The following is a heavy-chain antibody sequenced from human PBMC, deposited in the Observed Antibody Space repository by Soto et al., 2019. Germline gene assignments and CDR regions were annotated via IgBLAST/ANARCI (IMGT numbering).Heavy chain of an antibody. CDR3: ARCYGDHPYNWFDP. J-gene: IGHJ5*02. CDR1: GFTFSDYS. D-gene: IGHD4-17*01. CDR2: ISGGDNNI. V-gene: IGHV3-11*01. Sequence: QVQLEESGGGLVQPGGSLRLSCAASGFTFSDYSMSWIRQAPGKGLEWVSYISGGDNNIYYADSVKGRFAISRDNTNNSLYLQMNSLRVDDTAVYYCARCYGDHPYNWFDPWGQGTLVTVSS.